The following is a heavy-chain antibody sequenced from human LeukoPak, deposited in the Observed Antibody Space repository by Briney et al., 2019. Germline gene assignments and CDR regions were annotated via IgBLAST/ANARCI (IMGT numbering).Heavy chain of an antibody. D-gene: IGHD2-2*01. Sequence: GASVKVSCKASGGTFSHYAFSWVRQPPGQGLEWMGGIIPILGTANYAQRFQGKVTITADESRSTAYMEMSSLRSDDTAVYYCARWGGYCSGANCHGYWPFDFWGQGTLVTVSS. CDR2: IIPILGTA. CDR3: ARWGGYCSGANCHGYWPFDF. CDR1: GGTFSHYA. V-gene: IGHV1-69*13. J-gene: IGHJ4*02.